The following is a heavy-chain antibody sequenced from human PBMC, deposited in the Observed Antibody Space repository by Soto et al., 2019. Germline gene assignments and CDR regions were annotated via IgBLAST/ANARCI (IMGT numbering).Heavy chain of an antibody. CDR3: ARSPPYDYGWGSYGPPYYDYGMDV. CDR2: INPSGGST. J-gene: IGHJ6*02. D-gene: IGHD3-16*01. V-gene: IGHV1-46*01. Sequence: QVQLVQSGAEVKKPGASVKVSCKASGYTFTTYYMNWVRQAPGQGLEWMAIINPSGGSTSYAQKFQGRVTMTRDTSTNTVYMDLSSLRSEDTAVYYCARSPPYDYGWGSYGPPYYDYGMDVWGQGTTVTVSS. CDR1: GYTFTTYY.